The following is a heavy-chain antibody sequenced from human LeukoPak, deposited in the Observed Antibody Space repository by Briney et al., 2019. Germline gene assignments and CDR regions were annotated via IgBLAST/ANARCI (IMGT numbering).Heavy chain of an antibody. V-gene: IGHV5-51*01. CDR2: IYPGDSDT. D-gene: IGHD6-13*01. Sequence: GESLKISCEGSRYSFTSYWIGWVRQMPGKGLEWMGIIYPGDSDTRYSPSFQGQVTISADKSISTAYLQWSSLKASDTAMYYCASCPGIAAAGTGPWGCYFDYWGQGTLVTVSS. CDR3: ASCPGIAAAGTGPWGCYFDY. J-gene: IGHJ4*02. CDR1: RYSFTSYW.